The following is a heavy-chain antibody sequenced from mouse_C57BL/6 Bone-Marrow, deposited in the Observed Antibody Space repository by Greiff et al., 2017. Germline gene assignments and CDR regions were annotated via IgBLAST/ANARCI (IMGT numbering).Heavy chain of an antibody. CDR1: GYTFTSYW. V-gene: IGHV1-61*01. CDR2: IYPSDSET. Sequence: QVQLKQPGAELVRPGSSVKLSCKASGYTFTSYWMDWVKQRPGQGLEWIGNIYPSDSETHYNQKFKDKATWTVDKSSSTAYMQLSSLTSEDSAVYYCARRIPYYGSSFDYWGQGTTLTVSS. D-gene: IGHD1-1*01. CDR3: ARRIPYYGSSFDY. J-gene: IGHJ2*01.